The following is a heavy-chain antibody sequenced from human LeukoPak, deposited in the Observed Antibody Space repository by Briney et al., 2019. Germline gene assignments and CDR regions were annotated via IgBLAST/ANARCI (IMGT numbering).Heavy chain of an antibody. J-gene: IGHJ5*02. Sequence: GASVKVSCKASGGTFSSYAISWVRQAPGQGLEWMGGIIPIFGTANYAQKFQGRVTITADKSTSTAYMELSSLRSEDTAVYYCARDPGYSYGPNWFDPWGQGTLVTVSS. CDR2: IIPIFGTA. CDR3: ARDPGYSYGPNWFDP. V-gene: IGHV1-69*06. D-gene: IGHD5-18*01. CDR1: GGTFSSYA.